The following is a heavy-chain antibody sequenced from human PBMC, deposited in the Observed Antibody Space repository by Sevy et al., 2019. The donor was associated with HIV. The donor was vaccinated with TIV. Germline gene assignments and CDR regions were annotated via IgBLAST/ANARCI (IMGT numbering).Heavy chain of an antibody. J-gene: IGHJ4*02. Sequence: ASVKVSCKASGYTFTGQYMHWVRQAPGQGLEWMGWINPNSGDTKYEQEFQGRVTMTRDTSISTAYMELSGLKSDDTAMYYCARDPRLRGYSYGSFDYWGQGTLVTVSS. CDR1: GYTFTGQY. D-gene: IGHD5-18*01. CDR3: ARDPRLRGYSYGSFDY. CDR2: INPNSGDT. V-gene: IGHV1-2*02.